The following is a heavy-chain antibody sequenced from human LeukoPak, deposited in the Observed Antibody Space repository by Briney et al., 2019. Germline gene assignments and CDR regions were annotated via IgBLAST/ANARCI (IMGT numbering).Heavy chain of an antibody. CDR1: GYSFSTYG. D-gene: IGHD5-12*01. CDR3: ARDLNKVDLRQFPVKQFDS. CDR2: ISAYNGNT. V-gene: IGHV1-18*01. J-gene: IGHJ4*02. Sequence: ASVKVSCKTSGYSFSTYGITWVRQAPGQGLEWMGWISAYNGNTKYAENLQGRVTMTTDTSTSTAYMEVRSLRSDDTAVYYCARDLNKVDLRQFPVKQFDSWGQGTLVTVSS.